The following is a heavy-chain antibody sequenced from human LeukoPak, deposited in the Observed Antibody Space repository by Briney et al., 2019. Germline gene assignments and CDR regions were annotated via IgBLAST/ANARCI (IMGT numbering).Heavy chain of an antibody. V-gene: IGHV4-59*08. J-gene: IGHJ4*02. CDR1: GGSISSYY. D-gene: IGHD3-22*01. CDR3: SRGLDSRKLAY. Sequence: SETLSLTCTVSGGSISSYYWSWIRQPPGKGLEWIGYIYYSGSTNYNPSLKSRVTISVDTSKNQFSLKLSSVTAADTAVYFCSRGLDSRKLAYWGEAPLVTVS. CDR2: IYYSGST.